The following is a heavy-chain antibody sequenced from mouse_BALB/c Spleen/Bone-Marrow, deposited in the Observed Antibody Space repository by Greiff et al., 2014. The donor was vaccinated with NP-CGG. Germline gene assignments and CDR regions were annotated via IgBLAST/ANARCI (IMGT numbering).Heavy chain of an antibody. D-gene: IGHD2-1*01. CDR3: ARDGNYAWFTY. CDR2: ISYDGTN. V-gene: IGHV3-6*01. CDR1: GYSITSGYY. Sequence: VQLQQSGPGLVKPSQSLSLTCSVTGYSITSGYYWNWIRQFPGNKMEWMGYISYDGTNNYNPSLKNRISITRDTSKNQFFLKLNSVTTEDTATYHCARDGNYAWFTYWGQGTLVTVSA. J-gene: IGHJ3*01.